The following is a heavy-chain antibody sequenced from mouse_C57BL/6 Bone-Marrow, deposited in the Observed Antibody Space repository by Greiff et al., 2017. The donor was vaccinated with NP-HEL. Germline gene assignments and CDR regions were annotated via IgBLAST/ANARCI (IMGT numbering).Heavy chain of an antibody. D-gene: IGHD2-1*01. V-gene: IGHV1-4*01. Sequence: QVQLQQSGAELARPGASVKMSCKASGYTFTSYTMHWVKQRPGQGLEWIGYINPSSGYTKYNQKFKDKATLTADKSSSTAYMQLSSLTSEDSAVYYCARSLLLWSCAYWGQGTLVTVSA. CDR2: INPSSGYT. CDR1: GYTFTSYT. J-gene: IGHJ3*01. CDR3: ARSLLLWSCAY.